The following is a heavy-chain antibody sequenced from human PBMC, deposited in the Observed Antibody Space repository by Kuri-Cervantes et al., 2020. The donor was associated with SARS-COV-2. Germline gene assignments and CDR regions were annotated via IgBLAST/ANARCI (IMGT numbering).Heavy chain of an antibody. CDR2: ISSNGDST. CDR3: ARVSRSGYLDY. Sequence: GGSLRLSCAASGFTLSNYAMYWVRQAPGKGLEYVSAISSNGDSTYYADSVKGRFTMSRDNSKNTLYLQMGGLRAEDMAVYYCARVSRSGYLDYWGQGTLVTVSS. D-gene: IGHD3-3*01. J-gene: IGHJ4*02. CDR1: GFTLSNYA. V-gene: IGHV3-64*02.